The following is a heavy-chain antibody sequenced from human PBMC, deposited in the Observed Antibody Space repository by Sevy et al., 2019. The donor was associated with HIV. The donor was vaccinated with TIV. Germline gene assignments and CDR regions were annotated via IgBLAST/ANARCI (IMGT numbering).Heavy chain of an antibody. J-gene: IGHJ5*02. CDR1: GFTFGDYA. D-gene: IGHD6-19*01. CDR3: TRDPTEGIAVAGNWYDP. CDR2: IRNKAYDGTT. V-gene: IGHV3-49*03. Sequence: GGSLRLSSKASGFTFGDYAMSWFRQAPGKGLEWVGFIRNKAYDGTTEYAASVKGRFTISRDDSKSIAYLQMNSLKTEDTAVYYCTRDPTEGIAVAGNWYDPWGQGTLVTVSS.